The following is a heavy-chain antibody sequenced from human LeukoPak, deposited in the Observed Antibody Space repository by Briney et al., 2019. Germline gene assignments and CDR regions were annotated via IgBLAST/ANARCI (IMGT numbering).Heavy chain of an antibody. CDR3: VSPYLDF. Sequence: SETLSLTCTVSGGSISSSSYYWGWIRQPPGKGLEWIGSIYYSGNIHSNPSLKSRVTISVDTSKNQFSLKLSSVTAADTAVYYCVSPYLDFWGQGTLVTVSS. V-gene: IGHV4-39*01. J-gene: IGHJ4*02. CDR2: IYYSGNI. CDR1: GGSISSSSYY.